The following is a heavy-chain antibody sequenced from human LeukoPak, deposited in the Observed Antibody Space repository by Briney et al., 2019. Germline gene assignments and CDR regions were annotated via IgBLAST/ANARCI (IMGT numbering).Heavy chain of an antibody. J-gene: IGHJ3*02. D-gene: IGHD4-17*01. V-gene: IGHV3-53*01. CDR3: ARDAATGHDAFDI. CDR1: GFAVSSTY. CDR2: IYSGGST. Sequence: GGSLRLSCAASGFAVSSTYMSWVRQAPGKGLEWVSIIYSGGSTYYADSVKGRFTISRDNSKNTLYLQMNSLRVEDTAFYYCARDAATGHDAFDIWGQGTMVTVSS.